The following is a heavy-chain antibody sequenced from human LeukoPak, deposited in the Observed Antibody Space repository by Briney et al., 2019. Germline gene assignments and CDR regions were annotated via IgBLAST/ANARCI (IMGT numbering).Heavy chain of an antibody. J-gene: IGHJ4*02. CDR3: ARGSLSLITMVRGVLDY. CDR2: INPNSGGT. D-gene: IGHD3-10*01. CDR1: GYTFTGYY. V-gene: IGHV1-2*02. Sequence: ASVKVSCKASGYTFTGYYMHWVRQAPGQGLEWMGWINPNSGGTNYAQKFQGRVTMTRDTSISTVYMELSSLRSGDTAVYYCARGSLSLITMVRGVLDYWGQGTLVTVSS.